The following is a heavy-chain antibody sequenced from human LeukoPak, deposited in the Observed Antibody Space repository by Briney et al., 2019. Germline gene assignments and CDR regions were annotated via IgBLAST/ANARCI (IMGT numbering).Heavy chain of an antibody. CDR3: ARAGLEGRGYSYGMDV. V-gene: IGHV1-69*13. D-gene: IGHD3-3*01. Sequence: ASVTVSCTASGYTFTSYGISWVRQAPGQGLEWMGGIIPIFGTANYAQKFQGRVTITADESTSTAYLELSSLRSEDTAVYYCARAGLEGRGYSYGMDVWGQGTTVTVSS. CDR1: GYTFTSYG. J-gene: IGHJ6*02. CDR2: IIPIFGTA.